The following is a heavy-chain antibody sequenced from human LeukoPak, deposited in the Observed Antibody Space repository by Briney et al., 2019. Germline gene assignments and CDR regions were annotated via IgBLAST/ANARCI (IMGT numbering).Heavy chain of an antibody. V-gene: IGHV3-23*01. CDR2: ISAGSDST. Sequence: GGSLRLSCAASGFTFSSSAMNWVRQAPGKGLEWLSAISAGSDSTFYADSVKVRFTISRDNSKSTLYLQMNSLRAEDTAVYFCAKGAPDYRDKLDYWGQGALVTVSS. D-gene: IGHD4-17*01. CDR3: AKGAPDYRDKLDY. CDR1: GFTFSSSA. J-gene: IGHJ4*02.